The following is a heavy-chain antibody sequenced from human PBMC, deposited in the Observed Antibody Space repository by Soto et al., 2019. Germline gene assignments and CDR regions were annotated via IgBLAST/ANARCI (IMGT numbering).Heavy chain of an antibody. CDR1: GFTFSSYG. CDR2: IWYDGSNK. V-gene: IGHV3-33*01. J-gene: IGHJ6*02. Sequence: QVQLVESGGGVVQPGRSLRLSCAASGFTFSSYGMHWVRQAPGKGLEWVAVIWYDGSNKYYADSVKGRFTISRDNSKNTLYLQMNRLRAEDTAVYYCARDRGYYGSGSTHPYGMDVWGQGTTVTVSS. D-gene: IGHD3-10*01. CDR3: ARDRGYYGSGSTHPYGMDV.